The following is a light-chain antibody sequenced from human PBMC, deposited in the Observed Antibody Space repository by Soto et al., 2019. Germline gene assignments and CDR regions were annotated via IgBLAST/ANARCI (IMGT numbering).Light chain of an antibody. Sequence: DIQMTQSPSSLSASVGDRVTITCRASQSISSYLNWYQQTPGKAPKLLIYAASSLHSGVPSRFSGSRSATDFTLTISSLQPEDFATYYCQQSYSTPYTFGQGTKLEIK. CDR1: QSISSY. V-gene: IGKV1-39*01. J-gene: IGKJ2*01. CDR2: AAS. CDR3: QQSYSTPYT.